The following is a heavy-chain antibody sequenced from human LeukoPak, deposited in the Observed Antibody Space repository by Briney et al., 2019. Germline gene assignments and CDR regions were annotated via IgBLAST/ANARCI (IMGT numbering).Heavy chain of an antibody. CDR2: IYYSGST. Sequence: PSETLSLTCTVSGGSVSSGSYYWSWIRQPPGKGLEWIVYIYYSGSTNYNPSLKSRVTISVDAPKNQFSLKLSSVTAADTAVYYCAREGDGSSGYYTYYFDYWGQGTLVTVSS. D-gene: IGHD3-22*01. CDR1: GGSVSSGSYY. CDR3: AREGDGSSGYYTYYFDY. V-gene: IGHV4-61*01. J-gene: IGHJ4*02.